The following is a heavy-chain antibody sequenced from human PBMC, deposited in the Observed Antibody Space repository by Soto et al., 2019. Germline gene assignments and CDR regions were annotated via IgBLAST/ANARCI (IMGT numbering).Heavy chain of an antibody. CDR1: GFTFSSYA. Sequence: EVQLLESGGGLVQPGGSLRLSCAASGFTFSSYAMSWVRQAPGKGLEWVSAISGSGGSTYYADSVKGRFTISRDNTKNTLYLQMNSLRAEDTAVYYCAKTLYYYDSSGYQWGQGTLVTVSS. V-gene: IGHV3-23*01. D-gene: IGHD3-22*01. CDR3: AKTLYYYDSSGYQ. CDR2: ISGSGGST. J-gene: IGHJ4*02.